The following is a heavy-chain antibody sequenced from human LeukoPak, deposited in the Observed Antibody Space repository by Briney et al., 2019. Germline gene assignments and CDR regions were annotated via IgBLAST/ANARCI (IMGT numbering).Heavy chain of an antibody. CDR1: GYTFTGYY. CDR2: INPSGGST. J-gene: IGHJ3*02. CDR3: ARERVCSGGSCYVSAFDI. Sequence: ASVKVSCKASGYTFTGYYMHWVRQAPGQGLEWMGIINPSGGSTSYAQKFQGRVTMTRDTSTSTVYMELSSLRSGDTAVYYCARERVCSGGSCYVSAFDIWGQGTMVTVSS. D-gene: IGHD2-15*01. V-gene: IGHV1-46*01.